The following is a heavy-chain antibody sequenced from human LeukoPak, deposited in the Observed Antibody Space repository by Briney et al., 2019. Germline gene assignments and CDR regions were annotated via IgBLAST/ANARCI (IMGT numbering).Heavy chain of an antibody. D-gene: IGHD3-10*01. CDR1: GGSISSSNW. V-gene: IGHV4-4*02. CDR3: ARDLSMVRGGVDY. J-gene: IGHJ4*02. Sequence: SETLSLTCAVSGGSISSSNWWSWVRQPPGKGLEWIGYIYYSGSTNYNPSLKSRVTISVDTSKNQFSLKLSSVTAADTAVYYCARDLSMVRGGVDYWGQGTLVTVSS. CDR2: IYYSGST.